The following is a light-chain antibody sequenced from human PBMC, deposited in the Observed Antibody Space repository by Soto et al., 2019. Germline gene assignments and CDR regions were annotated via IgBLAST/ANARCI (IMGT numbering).Light chain of an antibody. Sequence: EVVLTQSPAILSLSPGERATLSCRVSQSVSVNFAWYQHKPGQAPRPLIYSASDRAPGIPARFSGSGSGTDFTLTISSLEPEDFAVYYCQERNRWPRGTFGAGTKVDIK. CDR2: SAS. CDR1: QSVSVN. V-gene: IGKV3-11*01. J-gene: IGKJ4*01. CDR3: QERNRWPRGT.